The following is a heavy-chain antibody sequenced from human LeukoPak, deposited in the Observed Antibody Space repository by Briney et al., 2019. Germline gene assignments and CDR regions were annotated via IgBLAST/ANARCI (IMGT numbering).Heavy chain of an antibody. Sequence: ASVKVSCKASGGTFSSYAISWVRQAPGQGLEWMGGIIPIFGTANYAQKFQGRVTITADESTSTAHMELSSLRSEDTAVYYCASWDGGNSDYWGQGTLVTVSS. CDR1: GGTFSSYA. CDR2: IIPIFGTA. V-gene: IGHV1-69*13. J-gene: IGHJ4*02. CDR3: ASWDGGNSDY. D-gene: IGHD4-23*01.